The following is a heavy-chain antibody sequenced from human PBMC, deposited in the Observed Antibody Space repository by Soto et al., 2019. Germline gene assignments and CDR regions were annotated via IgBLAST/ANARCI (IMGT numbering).Heavy chain of an antibody. CDR3: ARDRGGSGWPYFDY. CDR1: GFTFSSYG. Sequence: GGSLRLSCAASGFTFSSYGMHWVRQAPGKGLEWVAVIWYDGSNKYYADSVKGRFTISRDNSKNTLYLQMNSLRAEDTAVYYCARDRGGSGWPYFDYWGQGTLVTVSS. CDR2: IWYDGSNK. D-gene: IGHD6-19*01. J-gene: IGHJ4*02. V-gene: IGHV3-33*01.